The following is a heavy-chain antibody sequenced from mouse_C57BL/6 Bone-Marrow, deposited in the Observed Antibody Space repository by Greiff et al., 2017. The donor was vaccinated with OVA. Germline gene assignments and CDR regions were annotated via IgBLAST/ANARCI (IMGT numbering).Heavy chain of an antibody. CDR3: ASRRGRRWYFDV. CDR2: IYPRSGNT. J-gene: IGHJ1*03. D-gene: IGHD1-2*01. CDR1: GYTFTSYG. Sequence: VKVVESGAELARPGASVKLSCKASGYTFTSYGISWVKQRTGQGLEWIGEIYPRSGNTYYNEKFKGKATLTADKSSSTAYMELRSLTSEDSAVYFCASRRGRRWYFDVWGTGTTVTVSS. V-gene: IGHV1-81*01.